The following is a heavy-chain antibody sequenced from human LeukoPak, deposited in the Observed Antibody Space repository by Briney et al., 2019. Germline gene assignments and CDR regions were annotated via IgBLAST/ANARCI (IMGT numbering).Heavy chain of an antibody. J-gene: IGHJ6*02. D-gene: IGHD6-13*01. CDR2: ISAYNGNT. Sequence: ASVKVSCKASGYTFTSYGISWVRQAPGQGLEWMGWISAYNGNTNYAQKLQGRVTMTTDTSTCTAYMELRSLRSDDTAVYYCARSYSSSWYSGYYYYGMDVWGQGTTVTVSS. CDR1: GYTFTSYG. CDR3: ARSYSSSWYSGYYYYGMDV. V-gene: IGHV1-18*01.